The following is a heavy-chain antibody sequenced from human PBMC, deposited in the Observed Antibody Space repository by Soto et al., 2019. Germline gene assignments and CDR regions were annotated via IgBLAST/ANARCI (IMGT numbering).Heavy chain of an antibody. V-gene: IGHV1-69*06. CDR2: LIPTFGTA. CDR3: ARSDTARPRGFDI. Sequence: QVQLVQSGAEMREPGSSVKVSCKASGGTFSSSAINWLRQAPGQGPEWMGGLIPTFGTANYIEKFWGRVAIPADTSTSTVYMEVSSLTSDDTAMYFCARSDTARPRGFDIWGQGTMVTVSS. D-gene: IGHD6-25*01. CDR1: GGTFSSSA. J-gene: IGHJ3*02.